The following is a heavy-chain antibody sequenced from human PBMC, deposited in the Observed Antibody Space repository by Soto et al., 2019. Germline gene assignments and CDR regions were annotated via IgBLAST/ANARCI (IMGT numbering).Heavy chain of an antibody. CDR3: ARTEAARQKWFDP. D-gene: IGHD6-6*01. V-gene: IGHV4-39*01. CDR1: GGSISSSSYY. J-gene: IGHJ5*02. CDR2: IYYSGST. Sequence: PSETLSLTCTVSGGSISSSSYYWGWIRQPPGKGLEWIGSIYYSGSTYYNPSLKSRVTISVDTSKNQFSLKLSSVTAADTAVYYCARTEAARQKWFDPWGQGTLVTV.